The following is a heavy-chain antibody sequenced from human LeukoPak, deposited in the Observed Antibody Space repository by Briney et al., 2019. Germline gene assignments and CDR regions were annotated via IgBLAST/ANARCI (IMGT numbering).Heavy chain of an antibody. V-gene: IGHV3-23*01. CDR1: GFPFSSCV. CDR2: ISGSGGST. Sequence: PGGSLRLSCAASGFPFSSCVMSWVRQAPGKGLECVSDISGSGGSTNYADSVKGRFTISRDNSKNTLYLQMNSLRAEDTAVYYCARDEYLWVVIQLGLFDYWGQGTLVTVSS. D-gene: IGHD2-2*01. CDR3: ARDEYLWVVIQLGLFDY. J-gene: IGHJ4*02.